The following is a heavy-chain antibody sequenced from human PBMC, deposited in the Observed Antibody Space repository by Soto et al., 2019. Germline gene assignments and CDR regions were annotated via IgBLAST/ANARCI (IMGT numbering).Heavy chain of an antibody. Sequence: PSETLSLTCTVSGGSISSGDYYWSWIRQPPGKGLEWIGYIYYSGSTYYNPSLKSRVTISVDTSKNQFSLKLSSVTAADTAVYYCAREVREGHYYYGMDVWGQGTTVTVSS. V-gene: IGHV4-30-4*01. CDR2: IYYSGST. CDR1: GGSISSGDYY. CDR3: AREVREGHYYYGMDV. J-gene: IGHJ6*02. D-gene: IGHD4-4*01.